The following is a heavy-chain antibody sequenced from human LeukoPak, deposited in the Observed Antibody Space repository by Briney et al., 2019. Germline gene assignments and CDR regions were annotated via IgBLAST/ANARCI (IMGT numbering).Heavy chain of an antibody. J-gene: IGHJ5*02. CDR1: GFTFSTYW. CDR2: INQDGGEE. D-gene: IGHD6-13*01. V-gene: IGHV3-7*01. CDR3: AKGRGIAAARTWFDP. Sequence: GGSLRLSCAASGFTFSTYWMNWVRQAPGKGLEWVANINQDGGEEYYVDSVKGRFTISRDNAKNSLYLQMDSLRADDTAVYYCAKGRGIAAARTWFDPWGQGTLVIVSS.